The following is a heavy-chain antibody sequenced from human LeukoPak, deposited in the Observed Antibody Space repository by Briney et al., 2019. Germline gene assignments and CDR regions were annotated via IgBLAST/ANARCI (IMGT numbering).Heavy chain of an antibody. CDR3: ARDQDDCSSTSCFFGDYYYYYYMDV. J-gene: IGHJ6*03. CDR2: ISSSSSYI. CDR1: GFTFSSYS. D-gene: IGHD2-2*01. Sequence: GGSLRLSCAASGFTFSSYSMNWVRQAPGKGLEWDSSISSSSSYIYYADSVKGRFTISRDNAKNSLYLQMNSLRAEDTAVYYCARDQDDCSSTSCFFGDYYYYYYMDVWGKGTTVTVSS. V-gene: IGHV3-21*01.